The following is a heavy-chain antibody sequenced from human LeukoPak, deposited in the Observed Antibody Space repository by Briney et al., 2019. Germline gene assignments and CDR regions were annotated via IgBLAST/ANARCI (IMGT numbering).Heavy chain of an antibody. D-gene: IGHD6-19*01. J-gene: IGHJ4*02. CDR1: GFTFSSYA. CDR2: ISGSGGSI. V-gene: IGHV3-23*01. Sequence: GGSLRLSCAASGFTFSSYAMSWVRQAPGKGLEWVSAISGSGGSISYADSVKGRFTISRDNSKNTLYLQMNSLRAEDTAVYYCAKTSSGWYRARPFDYWGQGTLVTVSS. CDR3: AKTSSGWYRARPFDY.